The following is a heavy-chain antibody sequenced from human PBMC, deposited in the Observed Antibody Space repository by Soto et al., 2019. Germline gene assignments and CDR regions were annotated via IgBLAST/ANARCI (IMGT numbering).Heavy chain of an antibody. CDR1: GFTFNSYA. CDR3: AKGSHYDILTAYHAFDY. CDR2: ISGGGGGT. Sequence: PGGSLRLSCAASGFTFNSYAMNWVHQAPGKGLEWVSSISGGGGGTYYADSVKGRLTISRDNSKNTLYLQMNSLRAEDTALYYCAKGSHYDILTAYHAFDYWGPGTLVTVSS. D-gene: IGHD3-9*01. V-gene: IGHV3-23*01. J-gene: IGHJ4*02.